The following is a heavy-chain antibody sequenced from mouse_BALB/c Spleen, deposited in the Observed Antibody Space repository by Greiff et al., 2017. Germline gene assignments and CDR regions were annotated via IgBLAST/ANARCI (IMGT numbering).Heavy chain of an antibody. J-gene: IGHJ2*01. V-gene: IGHV5-9-3*01. D-gene: IGHD2-1*01. CDR3: ARQNGNYKYFDY. Sequence: DVHLVESGGGLVKPGGSLKLSCAASGFTFSSYAMSWVRQTPEKRLEWVATISSGGSYTYYPDSVKGRFTISRDNAKNTLYLQMSSLRSEDTAMYYCARQNGNYKYFDYWGQGTTLTVSS. CDR1: GFTFSSYA. CDR2: ISSGGSYT.